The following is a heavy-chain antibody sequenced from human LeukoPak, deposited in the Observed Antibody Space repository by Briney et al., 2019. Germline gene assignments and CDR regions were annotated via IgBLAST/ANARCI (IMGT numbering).Heavy chain of an antibody. CDR3: AGQIGGSSNIDS. Sequence: PSETLSLTCTVSGGSISSNSHYWAWIRQPPGKGLEWIGNMFYTGSTYYIPSLKSRVTFSVDTSKNQFFLKLNSVTAADTAVYYCAGQIGGSSNIDSWGQGTLVTVSS. CDR1: GGSISSNSHY. D-gene: IGHD2-15*01. J-gene: IGHJ4*02. CDR2: MFYTGST. V-gene: IGHV4-39*01.